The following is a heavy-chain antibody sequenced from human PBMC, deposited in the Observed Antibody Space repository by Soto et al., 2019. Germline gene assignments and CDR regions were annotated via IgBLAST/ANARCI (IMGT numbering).Heavy chain of an antibody. CDR3: ASWDPGTSVDY. V-gene: IGHV4-4*02. CDR1: GGSFTSNNW. D-gene: IGHD1-7*01. CDR2: IYRTGST. J-gene: IGHJ4*02. Sequence: QVQLQESGPGLVKPSGTLSLTCAVSGGSFTSNNWWTWVRQPPGQGLEWIGEIYRTGSTNYNPSLQSRVTISLDKSENQFSLKVTSLTAADKAVYYCASWDPGTSVDYWGQGTLVTVSS.